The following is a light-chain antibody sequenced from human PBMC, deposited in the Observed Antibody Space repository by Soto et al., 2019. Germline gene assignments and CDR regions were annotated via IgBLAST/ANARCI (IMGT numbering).Light chain of an antibody. CDR1: NSNIGYNY. Sequence: QSVLTQPPSVSAAPGQTVTISCSGSNSNIGYNYVSWYQQLPGTAPNLLIYDNNERPSGIPDRFSGSKSGTSATLGITGLQTGDEADYYCGTWDSSLSAVVFGGGTKLTVL. CDR2: DNN. V-gene: IGLV1-51*01. J-gene: IGLJ2*01. CDR3: GTWDSSLSAVV.